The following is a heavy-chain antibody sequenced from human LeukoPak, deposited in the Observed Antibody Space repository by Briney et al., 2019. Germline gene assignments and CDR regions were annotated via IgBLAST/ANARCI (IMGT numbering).Heavy chain of an antibody. Sequence: SETLSLTCTVSGGSIGSSSYYWGWIRQPPGKGLEWIGNIFYSGSTYYSPSLRSRVTISVDTSNNQLSLKVNSVTAADTAMYYCVKSNSRYQPWTLDIWGRGTMVTVSS. J-gene: IGHJ3*02. V-gene: IGHV4-39*07. D-gene: IGHD2-2*01. CDR2: IFYSGST. CDR1: GGSIGSSSYY. CDR3: VKSNSRYQPWTLDI.